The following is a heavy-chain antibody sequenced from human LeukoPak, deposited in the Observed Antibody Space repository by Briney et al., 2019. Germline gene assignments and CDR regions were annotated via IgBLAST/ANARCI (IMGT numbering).Heavy chain of an antibody. CDR3: AREGRDGYNYFDY. V-gene: IGHV1-69*01. Sequence: SVKVSCKASGGTFSSYAISWVRQAPRQGLEWMGGIIPIFGTANYAQKFQGRVTITADESTSTAYMELSSLRSEDTAVYYCAREGRDGYNYFDYWGQGTLVTVSS. J-gene: IGHJ4*02. CDR2: IIPIFGTA. D-gene: IGHD5-24*01. CDR1: GGTFSSYA.